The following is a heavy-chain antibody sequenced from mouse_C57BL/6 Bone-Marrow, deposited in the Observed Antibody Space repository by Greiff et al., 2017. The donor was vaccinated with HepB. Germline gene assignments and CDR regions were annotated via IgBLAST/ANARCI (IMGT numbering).Heavy chain of an antibody. V-gene: IGHV5-6*02. CDR3: ARHGFGDY. CDR1: GFTFSSYG. CDR2: ISSGGSYT. Sequence: DVMLVESGGDLVKPGGSLKLSCAASGFTFSSYGMSWVRQTPDKRLEWVATISSGGSYTYYPDSVKGRFTISRDNAKNTLYLQMSSLKSEDTAMYYCARHGFGDYWGQGTTLTVSS. D-gene: IGHD2-2*01. J-gene: IGHJ2*01.